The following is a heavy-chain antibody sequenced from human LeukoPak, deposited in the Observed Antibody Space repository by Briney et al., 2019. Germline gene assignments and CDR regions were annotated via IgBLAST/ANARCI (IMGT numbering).Heavy chain of an antibody. CDR2: IYYSGST. CDR1: GGSISSYY. J-gene: IGHJ4*02. D-gene: IGHD3-10*01. CDR3: ARVGQDYYGSGSYYQPFDY. V-gene: IGHV4-59*01. Sequence: MASETLSLTCTVSGGSISSYYWSWIRQPPGKGLEWIGYIYYSGSTNYNPSLKSRVTISVDTSKNQFSLKLSSVTAADTAVYYCARVGQDYYGSGSYYQPFDYWGQGTLVTVSS.